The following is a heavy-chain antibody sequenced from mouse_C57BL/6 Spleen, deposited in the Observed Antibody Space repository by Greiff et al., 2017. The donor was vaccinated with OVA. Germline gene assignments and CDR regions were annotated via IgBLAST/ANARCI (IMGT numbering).Heavy chain of an antibody. D-gene: IGHD2-2*01. V-gene: IGHV5-9*01. CDR3: ARQAMVTTGPYFDY. CDR1: GFTFSSYT. Sequence: EVMLVESGGGLVKPGGSLKLSCAASGFTFSSYTMSWVRQTPEKRLEWVATISGGGGNTYYPDSVKGRFTISRDNAKNTLYLQMSSLRSEDTALYYCARQAMVTTGPYFDYWGQGTTLTVSS. J-gene: IGHJ2*01. CDR2: ISGGGGNT.